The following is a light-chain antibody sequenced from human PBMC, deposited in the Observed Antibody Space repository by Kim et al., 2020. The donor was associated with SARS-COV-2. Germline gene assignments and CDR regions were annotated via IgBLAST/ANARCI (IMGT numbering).Light chain of an antibody. J-gene: IGKJ2*01. CDR1: QDNSDY. Sequence: ASVGGRVTIPGQASQDNSDYLNWYQQKPEKAPQLLISDTSHLEPGVPSRFSGSGSGTEFTLTITNLQPEDFATYYCQQYDNFPRHTFGQGTKLEI. CDR2: DTS. CDR3: QQYDNFPRHT. V-gene: IGKV1-33*01.